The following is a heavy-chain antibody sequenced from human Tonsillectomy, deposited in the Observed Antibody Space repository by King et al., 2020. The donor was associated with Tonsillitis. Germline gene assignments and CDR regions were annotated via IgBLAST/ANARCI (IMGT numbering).Heavy chain of an antibody. J-gene: IGHJ4*02. V-gene: IGHV3-48*04. CDR2: ISASGSTI. CDR3: VRDPVEEYSGSSSYFSVFDF. CDR1: GFAFRNFN. D-gene: IGHD6-6*01. Sequence: EVQLVESGGGLVQPGGSLRLSCAGSGFAFRNFNMNWVRQAPGKGLEWIAYISASGSTIYYADSVKGRFTISRDNAKRSLFLQMNGLRTEDTALYYCVRDPVEEYSGSSSYFSVFDFWGQGTLVTVSS.